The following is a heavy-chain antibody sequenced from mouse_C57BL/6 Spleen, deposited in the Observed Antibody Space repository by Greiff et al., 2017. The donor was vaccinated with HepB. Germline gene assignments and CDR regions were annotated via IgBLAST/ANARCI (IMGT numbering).Heavy chain of an antibody. CDR3: ARPRRSNYDAMDY. D-gene: IGHD2-5*01. CDR2: IDPEDGET. V-gene: IGHV14-2*01. Sequence: EVKLVESGAELVKPGASVKLSCTASGFNIKDYYMHWVKQRTEQGLEWIGRIDPEDGETKYAPKFQGKATITADTSSNTAYLQLSSLTSEDTAVYYCARPRRSNYDAMDYWGQGTSVTVSS. CDR1: GFNIKDYY. J-gene: IGHJ4*01.